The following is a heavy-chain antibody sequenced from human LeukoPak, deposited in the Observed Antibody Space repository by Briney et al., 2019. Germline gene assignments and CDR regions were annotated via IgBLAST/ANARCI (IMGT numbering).Heavy chain of an antibody. D-gene: IGHD3-3*01. J-gene: IGHJ4*02. CDR1: GFTFSDYS. CDR3: AKGPIFGVVIVYFDY. CDR2: ISGSGGST. V-gene: IGHV3-23*01. Sequence: GGSLRLSCAASGFTFSDYSMKWVRQAPGKGLEWVSAISGSGGSTYYADSVKGRFTISRDNSKNTLYLQMNSLRAEDTAVYYCAKGPIFGVVIVYFDYWGQGTLVTVSS.